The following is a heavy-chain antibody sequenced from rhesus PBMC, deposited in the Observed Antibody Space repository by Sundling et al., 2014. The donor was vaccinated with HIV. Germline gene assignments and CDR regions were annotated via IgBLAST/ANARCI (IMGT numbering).Heavy chain of an antibody. CDR1: GFPFSNYA. Sequence: DVQLVESGGDLAKPGGSLRLSCAASGFPFSNYAFHWVRQAPGKGLEWVSGIGSGGFSKYYADSVKGRFTISRDNSKKTISLQMNNLSLEDTAVYYCAKDPGIAATYEFWGQGALVSVSS. CDR3: AKDPGIAATYEF. D-gene: IGHD6-31*01. CDR2: IGSGGFSK. V-gene: IGHV3-103*01. J-gene: IGHJ1*01.